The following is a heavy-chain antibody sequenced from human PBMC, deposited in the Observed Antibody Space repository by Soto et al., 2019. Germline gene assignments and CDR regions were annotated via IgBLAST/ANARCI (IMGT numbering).Heavy chain of an antibody. CDR2: INHSGST. Sequence: SETLSLTCAVYGGSFSGYYWSWIRQPPGKGLEWIGEINHSGSTNYNPSLKSRVTISVDTSKNQFSLKLSSVTAADTAVYYCATNSGSPHGSFDYWGQGTLVTVSS. CDR3: ATNSGSPHGSFDY. V-gene: IGHV4-34*01. CDR1: GGSFSGYY. J-gene: IGHJ4*02. D-gene: IGHD1-26*01.